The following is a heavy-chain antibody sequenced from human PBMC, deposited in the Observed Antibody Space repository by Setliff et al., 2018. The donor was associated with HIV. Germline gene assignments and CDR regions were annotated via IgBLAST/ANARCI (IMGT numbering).Heavy chain of an antibody. D-gene: IGHD2-2*01. CDR1: GGSISSKDHY. J-gene: IGHJ4*02. CDR2: IYFRGSA. Sequence: SETLSLTCTVSGGSISSKDHYWGWIWQSPGKGLEWIATIYFRGSAYYNPSLNSRVTTSVDKSKNQFSLKLSSVTAADTAMYYCARLDCSSSSGFVDYWGQGTLVTVS. V-gene: IGHV4-39*01. CDR3: ARLDCSSSSGFVDY.